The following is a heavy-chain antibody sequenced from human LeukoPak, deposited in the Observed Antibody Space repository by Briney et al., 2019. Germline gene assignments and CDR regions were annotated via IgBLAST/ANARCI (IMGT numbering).Heavy chain of an antibody. Sequence: GESLRLSCAASGFTFSSYSMNWVRQAPGKGLEWVSSISSSSLYIYYADSVKGRFTISRDNAKNSLYLQMNSLRAEDTAVYYCARDRHKYNYDSGGYPPYWGQGTLVTVSS. CDR1: GFTFSSYS. CDR2: ISSSSLYI. CDR3: ARDRHKYNYDSGGYPPY. D-gene: IGHD3-22*01. V-gene: IGHV3-21*01. J-gene: IGHJ4*02.